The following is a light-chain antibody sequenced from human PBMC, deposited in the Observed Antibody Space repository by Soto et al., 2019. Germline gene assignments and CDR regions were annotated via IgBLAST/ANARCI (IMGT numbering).Light chain of an antibody. V-gene: IGLV4-60*02. CDR2: VENSGSY. J-gene: IGLJ3*02. CDR1: SGHTRHI. Sequence: QSVLTQSSSASASLGCSVKLTCTLGSGHTRHIIAWHQQQPGKAPRYLMKVENSGSYNKGSGVPDRFSGSDSGADRFPTISNLQFGDEADYSCETWDTPLFGGGTKLTVL. CDR3: ETWDTPL.